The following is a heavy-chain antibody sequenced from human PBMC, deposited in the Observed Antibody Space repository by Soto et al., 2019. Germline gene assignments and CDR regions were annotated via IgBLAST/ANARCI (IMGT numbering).Heavy chain of an antibody. J-gene: IGHJ5*02. CDR2: IYYSGST. D-gene: IGHD6-6*01. Sequence: PSETLSLTCIVSGGSISSSSYYWGWIRQPPGKGLEWIGSIYYSGSTYYNPSLKSRVTISVDTSKNQSSLKLSSVTAADTAVFYCARHRARNWFDPWGQRLLVTVSS. CDR3: ARHRARNWFDP. CDR1: GGSISSSSYY. V-gene: IGHV4-39*01.